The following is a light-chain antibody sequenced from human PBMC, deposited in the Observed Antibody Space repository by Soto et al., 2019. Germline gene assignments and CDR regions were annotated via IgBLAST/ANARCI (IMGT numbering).Light chain of an antibody. CDR3: QQYNNWPPYT. V-gene: IGKV3-15*01. Sequence: EILMTQSPATLSVSPGERATLSCRASQSVSSNLAWYQQKPGQAPRLLIYGASRATGIPARFSGSGSGTEFTLTISSLQPEDFAVYYCQQYNNWPPYTFGQGTKLEIK. CDR2: GAS. J-gene: IGKJ2*01. CDR1: QSVSSN.